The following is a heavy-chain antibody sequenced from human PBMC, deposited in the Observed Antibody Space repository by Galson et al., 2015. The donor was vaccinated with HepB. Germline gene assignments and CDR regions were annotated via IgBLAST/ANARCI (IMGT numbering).Heavy chain of an antibody. D-gene: IGHD3-22*01. CDR2: FDPEDGET. CDR1: GYTLTELS. J-gene: IGHJ3*02. Sequence: SVKVSCKVSGYTLTELSMHWVRQAPGKGLEWMGGFDPEDGETIYAQKFQGRVTMTEDTSTDTAYMELSSLRSEDTAVYYCATAGYYYDSSGSRDAFDIWGQGTMVTVS. CDR3: ATAGYYYDSSGSRDAFDI. V-gene: IGHV1-24*01.